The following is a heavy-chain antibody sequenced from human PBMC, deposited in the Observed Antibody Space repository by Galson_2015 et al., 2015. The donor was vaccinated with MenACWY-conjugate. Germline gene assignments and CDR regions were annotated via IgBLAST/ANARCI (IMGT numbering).Heavy chain of an antibody. Sequence: SLRLSCATSGFRFGDYAMNWVRQAPGKGLEWIGFIRSKAYGGASTSAASVQGRFTISRDDSKGIAYLQMNSLHTGDTAVYFCARGPEWVSPYFFESWGQGALVTVSS. CDR1: GFRFGDYA. D-gene: IGHD3-3*01. CDR2: IRSKAYGGAS. J-gene: IGHJ4*02. V-gene: IGHV3-49*04. CDR3: ARGPEWVSPYFFES.